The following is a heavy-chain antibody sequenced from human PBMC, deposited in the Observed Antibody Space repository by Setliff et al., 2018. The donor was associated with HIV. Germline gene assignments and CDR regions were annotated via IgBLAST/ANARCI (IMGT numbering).Heavy chain of an antibody. Sequence: ASVKVSCKASGYSLTSYSINWVRQAPGQGLEWMGCINCNAGNPTYAHGFTGRFVFSVDTPVSTSYLRIFNLKAEDTAVYYCTRDHTPPPNYDFWSGQLDLRNIFYYMDVWGTGSPVTVSS. CDR3: TRDHTPPPNYDFWSGQLDLRNIFYYMDV. J-gene: IGHJ6*03. CDR2: INCNAGNP. D-gene: IGHD3-3*01. CDR1: GYSLTSYS. V-gene: IGHV7-4-1*01.